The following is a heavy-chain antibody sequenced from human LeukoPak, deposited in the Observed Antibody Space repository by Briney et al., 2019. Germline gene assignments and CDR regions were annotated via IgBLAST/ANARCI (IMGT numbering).Heavy chain of an antibody. CDR2: IIPIFGTA. Sequence: ASVKVSCKASGGTFSSYAISWVPQAPEQGLEWMGGIIPIFGTANYAQKFQGRVTITTDESTSTAYMELSSLRSEDTAVYYCARLWVRRVIDELAYPQQNAFDIWGPGTPVTVSS. V-gene: IGHV1-69*05. J-gene: IGHJ3*02. CDR3: ARLWVRRVIDELAYPQQNAFDI. D-gene: IGHD3-10*01. CDR1: GGTFSSYA.